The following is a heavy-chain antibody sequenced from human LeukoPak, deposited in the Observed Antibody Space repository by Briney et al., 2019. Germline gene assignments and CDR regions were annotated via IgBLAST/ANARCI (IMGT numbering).Heavy chain of an antibody. CDR2: IYYSGST. D-gene: IGHD2-15*01. CDR1: GGSISSYY. J-gene: IGHJ2*01. Sequence: SETLSLTCTVSGGSISSYYWSWIRQPPGKGLEWVGYIYYSGSTNYNPSLKRRVTISVDTSKNQFSLKLSSVTAADRAVYYCAGVVAPHWYFVLWGRGTLVTVSS. CDR3: AGVVAPHWYFVL. V-gene: IGHV4-59*01.